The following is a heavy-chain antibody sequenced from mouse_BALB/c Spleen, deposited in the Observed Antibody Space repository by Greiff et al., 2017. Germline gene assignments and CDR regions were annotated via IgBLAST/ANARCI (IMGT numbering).Heavy chain of an antibody. V-gene: IGHV3-2*02. CDR1: GYSITSDYA. CDR3: ARHYYGSRAWFAY. CDR2: ISYSGST. D-gene: IGHD1-1*01. Sequence: EVQLQQSGPGLVKPSQSLSLTCTVTGYSITSDYAWNWIRQFPGNKLEWMGYISYSGSTSYNPSLKSRISITRDTSKNQFFLQLNSVTTEDTATYYCARHYYGSRAWFAYWGQGTLVTVSA. J-gene: IGHJ3*01.